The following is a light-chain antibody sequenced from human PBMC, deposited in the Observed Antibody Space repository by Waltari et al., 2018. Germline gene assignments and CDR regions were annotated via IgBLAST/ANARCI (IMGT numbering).Light chain of an antibody. CDR2: DVT. Sequence: QSALTQPRSVSGSPRQSVAISCTGTSSDVGGYNYVSWYQQYPGTAPKLIIYDVTKRPSGVPDRFSGSKSGNTASLTISGLQAEDEADYYCCSYAGTYTPLFGGGTKLTVL. CDR1: SSDVGGYNY. V-gene: IGLV2-11*01. CDR3: CSYAGTYTPL. J-gene: IGLJ2*01.